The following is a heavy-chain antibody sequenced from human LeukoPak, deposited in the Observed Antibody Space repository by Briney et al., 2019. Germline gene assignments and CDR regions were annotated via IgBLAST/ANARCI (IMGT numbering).Heavy chain of an antibody. CDR1: GFTFSSYG. D-gene: IGHD3-10*01. CDR2: ISYDGSNK. Sequence: GGSLRLSCAASGFTFSSYGMHWVRQAPGKGLEWVAVISYDGSNKYYADSVKGRFTISRDNSKNTLYLQMNSLRAEDTAVYYCAKDPPGEPPYYYGMDVWGQGTTVTVSS. CDR3: AKDPPGEPPYYYGMDV. J-gene: IGHJ6*02. V-gene: IGHV3-30*18.